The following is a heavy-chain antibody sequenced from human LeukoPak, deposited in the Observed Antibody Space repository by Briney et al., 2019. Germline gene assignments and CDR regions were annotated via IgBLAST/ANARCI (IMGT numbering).Heavy chain of an antibody. CDR3: AREWGYDFWSGYKAFDI. CDR1: GYTFTSYY. CDR2: INPSGGST. D-gene: IGHD3-3*01. Sequence: ASVKVSCKASGYTFTSYYMHWVRQAPGQGLEWMGIINPSGGSTSYAQKFQGRVTMTRDMSTSTVYMELSSLRSEDTAVYYCAREWGYDFWSGYKAFDIWGQGTMVTVSS. V-gene: IGHV1-46*01. J-gene: IGHJ3*02.